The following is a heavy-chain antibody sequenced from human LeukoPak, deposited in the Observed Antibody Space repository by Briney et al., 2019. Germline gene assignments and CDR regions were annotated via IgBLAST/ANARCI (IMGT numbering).Heavy chain of an antibody. CDR3: ARGHSSGYYPKY. J-gene: IGHJ4*02. Sequence: GGSLRLSCAASGFIYSNYGMNWVRQAPGKGLEWVSYISGSGTYIDYSASVKGRFTISRDNAKNSLYLQMNSLRAEDTAVYYCARGHSSGYYPKYWGQGTLVTVSS. CDR2: ISGSGTYI. CDR1: GFIYSNYG. V-gene: IGHV3-21*05. D-gene: IGHD3-22*01.